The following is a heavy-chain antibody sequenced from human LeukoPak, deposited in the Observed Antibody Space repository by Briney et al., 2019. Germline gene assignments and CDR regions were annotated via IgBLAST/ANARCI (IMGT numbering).Heavy chain of an antibody. D-gene: IGHD3-22*01. J-gene: IGHJ4*02. Sequence: PGGSLRLSCAASGFTFSDYYMSWIRQAPGKGLEWVSYISSSGSTIYYADSVKGRFTISRDNAKNSLYLQMNSLRAEDTAVYYCTTGYYYDSSGYYYWGQGTLVTVSS. CDR3: TTGYYYDSSGYYY. CDR2: ISSSGSTI. V-gene: IGHV3-11*04. CDR1: GFTFSDYY.